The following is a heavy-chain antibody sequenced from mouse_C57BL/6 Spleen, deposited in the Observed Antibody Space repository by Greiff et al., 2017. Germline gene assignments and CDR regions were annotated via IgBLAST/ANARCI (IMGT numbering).Heavy chain of an antibody. V-gene: IGHV1-52*01. CDR1: GYTFTSYW. J-gene: IGHJ4*01. CDR2: IDPSDSET. CDR3: ARKGIYYGNYYAMDD. D-gene: IGHD2-1*01. Sequence: QVQLQQPGAELVRPGSSVKLSCKASGYTFTSYWMHWVKQRPIQGLEWIGNIDPSDSETHYNQKFKDKATLTVDKSSSTAYMQLSSLTAEDSVVYYCARKGIYYGNYYAMDDWGQGTSVTVSS.